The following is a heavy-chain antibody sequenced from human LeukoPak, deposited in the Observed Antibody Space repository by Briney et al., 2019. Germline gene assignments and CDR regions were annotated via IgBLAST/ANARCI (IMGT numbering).Heavy chain of an antibody. CDR3: ARGPDWYFDL. D-gene: IGHD3-10*01. CDR2: IYHSGST. Sequence: SETLSLTCAVSGVPISSGDYSWSWIRQPPGKGLEWIGYIYHSGSTYYNPSLKSRVAISVDRSKNQFSLNLISVTAADTAVYYCARGPDWYFDLWGRGTLVTVSS. V-gene: IGHV4-30-2*01. J-gene: IGHJ2*01. CDR1: GVPISSGDYS.